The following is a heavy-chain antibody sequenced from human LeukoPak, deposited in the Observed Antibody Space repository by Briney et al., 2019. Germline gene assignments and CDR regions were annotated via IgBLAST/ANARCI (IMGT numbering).Heavy chain of an antibody. CDR3: ARGAERLRRFWYFDL. CDR2: INHSGST. D-gene: IGHD4-17*01. Sequence: SETLSLTCAVYGGSFSGYYWSWIRQPPGKGLEWIGEINHSGSTNYNTSLKSRVTISVDTSKNQFSLKLSSVTAADTAVYYCARGAERLRRFWYFDLWGRGTLVTVSS. CDR1: GGSFSGYY. J-gene: IGHJ2*01. V-gene: IGHV4-34*01.